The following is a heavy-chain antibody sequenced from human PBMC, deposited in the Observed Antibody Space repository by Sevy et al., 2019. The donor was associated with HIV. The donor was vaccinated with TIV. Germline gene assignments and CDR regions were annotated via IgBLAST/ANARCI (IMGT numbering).Heavy chain of an antibody. CDR3: AREGGQTSAWTPGNY. D-gene: IGHD6-19*01. J-gene: IGHJ4*02. Sequence: GGSLRLSCAASGFSFSTHAMHWVRQAPGKGLDWVALISYDGTAKYYADSVKGRFTVSRDDSKNTLYLQMTSLRPEDSAVYYCAREGGQTSAWTPGNYWGQGTQVTVSS. V-gene: IGHV3-30-3*01. CDR1: GFSFSTHA. CDR2: ISYDGTAK.